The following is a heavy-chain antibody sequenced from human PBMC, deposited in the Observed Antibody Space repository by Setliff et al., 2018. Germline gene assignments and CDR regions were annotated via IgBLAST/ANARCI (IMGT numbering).Heavy chain of an antibody. CDR2: INTKTGKP. CDR3: ARDTGVRGHEISGYYGGGFAY. Sequence: ASVKASCKSSGYTFTSYPINWMRQAPGQGLEWMGWINTKTGKPTYAQAFTGRIVFSLDTSVSTAYLQISSLKADDTAVYYCARDTGVRGHEISGYYGGGFAYWGQGTPVTVSS. V-gene: IGHV7-4-1*02. CDR1: GYTFTSYP. D-gene: IGHD3-22*01. J-gene: IGHJ4*02.